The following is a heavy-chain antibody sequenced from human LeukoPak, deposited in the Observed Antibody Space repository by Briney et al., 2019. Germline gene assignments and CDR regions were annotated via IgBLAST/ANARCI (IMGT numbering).Heavy chain of an antibody. J-gene: IGHJ4*02. V-gene: IGHV3-7*05. CDR1: GFTFSGYW. D-gene: IGHD1-14*01. CDR3: AKTSAPGRPYYFDY. CDR2: IKPDGSEK. Sequence: PGGSLRLSCAASGFTFSGYWMSCVRQAPGKGLEWVANIKPDGSEKNYVDSVKGRFTISRDNAKNSLYLQMNSLRAEDTAVYFCAKTSAPGRPYYFDYWGQGTLVTVSS.